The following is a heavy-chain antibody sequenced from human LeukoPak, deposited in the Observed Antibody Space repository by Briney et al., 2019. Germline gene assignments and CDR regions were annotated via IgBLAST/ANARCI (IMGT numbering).Heavy chain of an antibody. D-gene: IGHD6-13*01. Sequence: SETLSLTCTVSGGSISSYYWSWIRQPAGEGLEWIGRIYTSGSTNYNPALKSRVTMSVNTYKNQFSLKLSSVTAAATAVYYCALRVASSLDYWGQGTLVTVSS. CDR3: ALRVASSLDY. CDR2: IYTSGST. J-gene: IGHJ4*02. V-gene: IGHV4-4*07. CDR1: GGSISSYY.